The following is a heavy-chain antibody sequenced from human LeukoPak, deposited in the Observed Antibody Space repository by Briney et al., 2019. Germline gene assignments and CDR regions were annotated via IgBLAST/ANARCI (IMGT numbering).Heavy chain of an antibody. Sequence: GGSLRLSCSVSGFTFSSYEMNWVRQAPGKGLEWVSYISSSGFNIYYADSVKGRFTISRDNAKNSLYLQMNSLRAEDTAVYYCAAVIDYWGQGTLVTVSS. CDR2: ISSSGFNI. CDR3: AAVIDY. J-gene: IGHJ4*02. CDR1: GFTFSSYE. V-gene: IGHV3-48*03.